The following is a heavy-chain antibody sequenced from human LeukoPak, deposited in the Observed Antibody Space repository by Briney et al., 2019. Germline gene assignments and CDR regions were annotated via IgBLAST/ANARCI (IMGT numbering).Heavy chain of an antibody. J-gene: IGHJ5*02. V-gene: IGHV1-2*02. Sequence: ASVKVSCKASGYIFTGYFMHWVRQAPGQGLEWMGWINPDSGGTDYAQKFQGRVTMTRDTSINTAYMELSRLKSDDSAVYYCTRDRDIGAWEWFDPWGQGTLVTVSS. CDR1: GYIFTGYF. CDR2: INPDSGGT. D-gene: IGHD3-16*02. CDR3: TRDRDIGAWEWFDP.